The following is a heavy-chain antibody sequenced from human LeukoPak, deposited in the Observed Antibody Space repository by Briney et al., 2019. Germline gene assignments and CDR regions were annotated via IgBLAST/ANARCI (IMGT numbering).Heavy chain of an antibody. D-gene: IGHD6-13*01. CDR3: ARHGSSWYEKDYFDY. J-gene: IGHJ4*02. CDR2: ISHSGST. V-gene: IGHV4-31*03. Sequence: SETLSLTCTVSGDSISSGGYYWSWIRQHPGKGLEWIGYISHSGSTYCNPSLKSRVTISVDTSKNQFSLKLSSVTAADTAVYYCARHGSSWYEKDYFDYWGQGTLVTVPS. CDR1: GDSISSGGYY.